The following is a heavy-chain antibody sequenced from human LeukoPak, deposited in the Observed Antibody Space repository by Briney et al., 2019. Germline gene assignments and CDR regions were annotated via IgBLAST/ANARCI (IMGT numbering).Heavy chain of an antibody. Sequence: ASVKVSCKTSGYTFTNYDIYWVRQAPGQGLEWMGWINPNSGGTNYAQKFQGRVTMTRDTSISTAYMDLSRLRSDDTAVYYCARGMGVLVPAATWFDPWGQGTLVTVSS. CDR2: INPNSGGT. CDR3: ARGMGVLVPAATWFDP. D-gene: IGHD2-2*01. CDR1: GYTFTNYD. J-gene: IGHJ5*02. V-gene: IGHV1-2*02.